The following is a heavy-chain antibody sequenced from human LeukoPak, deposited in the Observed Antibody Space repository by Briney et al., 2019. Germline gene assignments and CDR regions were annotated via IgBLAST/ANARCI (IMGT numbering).Heavy chain of an antibody. J-gene: IGHJ4*02. CDR2: INSDGSST. V-gene: IGHV3-74*01. CDR1: GFTFSSYW. D-gene: IGHD6-19*01. CDR3: ARGSGWLYYFDY. Sequence: GGSLRLSCAASGFTFSSYWMHWVRQAPGKGLVWVSRINSDGSSTTYADSVKGRFTISRDNAKNTLYLQMNSPRAEDTAVYFCARGSGWLYYFDYWGQGTLVTVSS.